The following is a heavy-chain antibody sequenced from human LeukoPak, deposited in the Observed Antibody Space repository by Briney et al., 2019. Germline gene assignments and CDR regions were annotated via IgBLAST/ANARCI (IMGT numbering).Heavy chain of an antibody. CDR1: GYMFTGYY. J-gene: IGHJ6*03. D-gene: IGHD5-18*01. CDR3: ARDGAAWIQLWLRYYYYMDV. V-gene: IGHV1-2*02. CDR2: INPNSGGT. Sequence: ASVKVSCKASGYMFTGYYMHWVRQAPGQGLEWMGWINPNSGGTNYAQKFQGRVTMTRDTSISTAYMELSRLRSDDTAVYYCARDGAAWIQLWLRYYYYMDVWGKGTTVTVSS.